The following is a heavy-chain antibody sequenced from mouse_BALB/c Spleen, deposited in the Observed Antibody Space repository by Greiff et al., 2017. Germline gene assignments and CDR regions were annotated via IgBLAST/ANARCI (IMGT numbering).Heavy chain of an antibody. CDR3: NARVTGTMDY. D-gene: IGHD4-1*01. J-gene: IGHJ4*01. Sequence: VQLQQSGAELVRSGASVKLSCTASGFNIKDYYMHWVKQRPEQGLEWIGWIDPENGDTEYAPKFQGKATMTADTSSNTAYLQLSSLTSEDTAVYYCNARVTGTMDYWGQGTSATGSS. CDR1: GFNIKDYY. CDR2: IDPENGDT. V-gene: IGHV14-4*02.